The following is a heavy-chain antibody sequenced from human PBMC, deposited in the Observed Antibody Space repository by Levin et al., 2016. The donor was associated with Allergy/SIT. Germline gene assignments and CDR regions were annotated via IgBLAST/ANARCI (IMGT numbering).Heavy chain of an antibody. Sequence: GESLKISCAASGFTFSSYAMSWVRQAPGKGLEWVSAISGSGGSTYYADSVKGRFTISRDNSKNTLYLQMNSLRAEDTAVYYCATTYYDFWSGYSPDYWGQGTLVTVSS. CDR3: ATTYYDFWSGYSPDY. CDR1: GFTFSSYA. CDR2: ISGSGGST. D-gene: IGHD3-3*01. V-gene: IGHV3-23*01. J-gene: IGHJ4*02.